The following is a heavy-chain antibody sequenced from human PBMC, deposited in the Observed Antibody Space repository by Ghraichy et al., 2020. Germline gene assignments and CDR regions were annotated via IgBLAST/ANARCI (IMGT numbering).Heavy chain of an antibody. CDR1: GYFFSSYG. D-gene: IGHD3-22*01. CDR2: INPYKDDT. Sequence: ASVKVSCKASGYFFSSYGITWVRQAPGQGLEWMGWINPYKDDTKYAQKFQGRVTMTTDTSSTTAYLGLRSLRSDDTAMYYCARDLFYYDSSGYYYAGYWGQGSLVTVSS. J-gene: IGHJ4*02. V-gene: IGHV1-18*01. CDR3: ARDLFYYDSSGYYYAGY.